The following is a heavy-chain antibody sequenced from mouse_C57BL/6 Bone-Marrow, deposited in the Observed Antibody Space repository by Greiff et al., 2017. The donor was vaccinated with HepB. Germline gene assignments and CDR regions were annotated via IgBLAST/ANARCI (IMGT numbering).Heavy chain of an antibody. CDR2: IYHRSGNT. J-gene: IGHJ4*01. Sequence: VQLQQSGAELARPGASVKLSCKASGYTFTSYGISWVKQRTGQGLEWIGEIYHRSGNTYYNEKFKGKATLTADKSSSTAYMELRSLTSEDSAVYFCARWDPSLDYWGQGTSVTVSS. CDR1: GYTFTSYG. D-gene: IGHD4-1*01. CDR3: ARWDPSLDY. V-gene: IGHV1-81*01.